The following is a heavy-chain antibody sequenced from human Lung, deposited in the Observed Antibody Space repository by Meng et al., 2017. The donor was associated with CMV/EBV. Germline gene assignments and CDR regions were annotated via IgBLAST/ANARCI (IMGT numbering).Heavy chain of an antibody. CDR2: IYPGDSDT. J-gene: IGHJ4*02. D-gene: IGHD3-10*01. CDR1: GYNFDNYW. Sequence: SCKGSGYNFDNYWIGWVRQRPGKGLEWMGLIYPGDSDTRYSPAFQGQVTISADKSISTAYLQWSGLKASDTAMYYCARRGSTWFVEYWGQGTVVTVSS. V-gene: IGHV5-51*01. CDR3: ARRGSTWFVEY.